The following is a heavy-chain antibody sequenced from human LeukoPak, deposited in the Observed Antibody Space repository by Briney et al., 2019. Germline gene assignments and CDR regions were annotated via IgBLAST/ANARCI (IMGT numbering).Heavy chain of an antibody. V-gene: IGHV4-39*01. J-gene: IGHJ4*02. D-gene: IGHD2-2*01. CDR2: IYYSGST. Sequence: SETLSLTCTVSGGSISSSSYYWGWIRQPPGKGLEWIGSIYYSGSTYYNPSLKSRVTISVDTSKNQFSLKLSSVTAADTAVYYCARHPLLDCSSTSCYDSTDYFDYWGQGTLVTVSS. CDR3: ARHPLLDCSSTSCYDSTDYFDY. CDR1: GGSISSSSYY.